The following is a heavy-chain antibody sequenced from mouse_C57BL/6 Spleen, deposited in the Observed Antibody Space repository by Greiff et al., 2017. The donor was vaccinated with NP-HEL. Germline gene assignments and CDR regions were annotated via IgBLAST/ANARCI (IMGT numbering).Heavy chain of an antibody. CDR2: INPSNGGT. CDR1: GYTFTSYW. Sequence: QVQLQQPGTELVKPGASVKLSCKASGYTFTSYWMHWVKQRPGQGLEWIGNINPSNGGTNYNEKFKSKATLTVDKSSSTAYMQLSSLASEDSAVYYCAIEGYSNSLFAYWGQGTLVTVSA. V-gene: IGHV1-53*01. CDR3: AIEGYSNSLFAY. J-gene: IGHJ3*01. D-gene: IGHD2-5*01.